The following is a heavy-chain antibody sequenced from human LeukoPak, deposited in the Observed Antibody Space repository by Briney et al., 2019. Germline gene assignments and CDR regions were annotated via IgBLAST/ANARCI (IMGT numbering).Heavy chain of an antibody. CDR1: GDSVSSNSAA. J-gene: IGHJ4*02. V-gene: IGHV6-1*01. CDR2: TYYRSKWSS. D-gene: IGHD6-13*01. Sequence: SQTLSLTCAISGDSVSSNSAAWNWLRQSPSRGLEWLGRTYYRSKWSSDYAVSMESRIIINSDTSKNRFSLQLNSVTPEDTAVYYRARGRSWPLDYWGQGTLVTVSS. CDR3: ARGRSWPLDY.